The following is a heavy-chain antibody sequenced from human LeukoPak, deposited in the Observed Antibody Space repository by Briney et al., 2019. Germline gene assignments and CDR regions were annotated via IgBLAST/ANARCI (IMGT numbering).Heavy chain of an antibody. V-gene: IGHV1-2*02. CDR1: GYTFTGYY. J-gene: IGHJ4*02. Sequence: ASVKVSCKASGYTFTGYYMHWVRQAPGQGLEWMGWINPNSGGTNYAQKFQGRVTMTRDTSISTAYMELSRLRSDDTAVYYCAREAGLPYYDSSGGVDYWGQGTLVTVSS. D-gene: IGHD3-22*01. CDR2: INPNSGGT. CDR3: AREAGLPYYDSSGGVDY.